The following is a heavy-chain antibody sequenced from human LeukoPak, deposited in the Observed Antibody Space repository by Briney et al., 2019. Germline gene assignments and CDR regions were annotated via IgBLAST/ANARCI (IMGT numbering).Heavy chain of an antibody. CDR3: ATKVGGYDILTGYYIFDY. V-gene: IGHV3-23*01. CDR1: GFTFSSYA. J-gene: IGHJ4*02. D-gene: IGHD3-9*01. CDR2: ICGSGGST. Sequence: GGSLRLSCAASGFTFSSYAMSWVRQAPGKGLEWVSAICGSGGSTYYADSVKGRSTISRDNSKNTLYLQMNSLRAEDTAVYYCATKVGGYDILTGYYIFDYWGQGTLVTVSS.